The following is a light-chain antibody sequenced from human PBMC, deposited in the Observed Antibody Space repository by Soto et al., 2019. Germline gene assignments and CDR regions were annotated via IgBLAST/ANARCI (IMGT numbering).Light chain of an antibody. CDR3: QVWDSSSDHSVV. CDR1: AIGSKN. CDR2: DVR. Sequence: SYELTQPPSVSVAPGQTARITCGGTAIGSKNVHWYQQKPGQAPELVVYDVRDLPSGIPERFSGSNSGNTATLTISRVEAGDEAAYDCQVWDSSSDHSVVFGGGTKLTVL. J-gene: IGLJ2*01. V-gene: IGLV3-21*02.